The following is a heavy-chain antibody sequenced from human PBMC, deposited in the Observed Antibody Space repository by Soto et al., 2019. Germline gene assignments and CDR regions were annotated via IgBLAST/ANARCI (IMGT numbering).Heavy chain of an antibody. CDR1: GGSFSGYY. J-gene: IGHJ6*02. V-gene: IGHV4-34*01. CDR2: INHSGST. D-gene: IGHD3-3*01. CDR3: ARRRYYDFWSGYLTNYYYYYGMDV. Sequence: TSETLSLTCAVYGGSFSGYYWSWIRQPPGKGLEWIGEINHSGSTNYNPSLKSRVTISVDTSKNQFSLKLSSVTAADTAVYYCARRRYYDFWSGYLTNYYYYYGMDVWGQGTTVTVSS.